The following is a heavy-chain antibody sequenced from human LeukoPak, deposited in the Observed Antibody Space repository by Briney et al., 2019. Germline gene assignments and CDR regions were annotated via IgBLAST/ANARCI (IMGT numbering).Heavy chain of an antibody. V-gene: IGHV4-59*01. CDR1: GASMNDYY. D-gene: IGHD5-12*01. J-gene: IGHJ4*02. CDR3: ARGFDSKSAYFDY. CDR2: IYYSGST. Sequence: KPSETLSLTCTVSGASMNDYYWNWLRQPPGKGLEWIGYIYYSGSTNYNPSLKSRVTMSLDTSKNQFSLRLTSVTAADTAVYYCARGFDSKSAYFDYWGQGTLVTVSS.